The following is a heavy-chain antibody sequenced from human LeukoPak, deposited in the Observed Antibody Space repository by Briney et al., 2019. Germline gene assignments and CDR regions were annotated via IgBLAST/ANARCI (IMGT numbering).Heavy chain of an antibody. CDR2: ISYDGINK. V-gene: IGHV3-30*04. CDR1: GFTFSSYA. D-gene: IGHD2-2*01. CDR3: ARQPQDIVVVPAASLQNPNWFDP. J-gene: IGHJ5*02. Sequence: PGRSLRLSCAASGFTFSSYAMHWVRQAPGKGLEWVTVISYDGINKYYADSVKGRFTISRDNSKNTLYRQMNRLRAEDTAMYFCARQPQDIVVVPAASLQNPNWFDPWGQGTLVTVSS.